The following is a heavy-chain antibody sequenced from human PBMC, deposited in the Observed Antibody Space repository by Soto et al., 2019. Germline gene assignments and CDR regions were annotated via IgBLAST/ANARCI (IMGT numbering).Heavy chain of an antibody. J-gene: IGHJ6*02. CDR3: ARLNADSSGYYYYYGMDV. V-gene: IGHV3-21*01. Sequence: GALRLSCAASGFTFSSYSMNWVRQAPGKGLEWVSSISSSSSYIYYADSVKGRFTISRDNAKNSLYLQMNSLRAEDTAVYYCARLNADSSGYYYYYGMDVWGQGTTVTVSS. D-gene: IGHD3-22*01. CDR1: GFTFSSYS. CDR2: ISSSSSYI.